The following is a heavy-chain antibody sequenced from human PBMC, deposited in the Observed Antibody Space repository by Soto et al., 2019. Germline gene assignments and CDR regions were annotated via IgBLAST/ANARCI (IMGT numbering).Heavy chain of an antibody. D-gene: IGHD1-26*01. CDR3: ARATGGASYYWGSYSDY. CDR2: VSGYNGNT. CDR1: GYTFTSYG. V-gene: IGHV1-18*01. J-gene: IGHJ4*02. Sequence: QVQLVQSGAEVKKPGASVKVSCKASGYTFTSYGISWVRQAPGQGLEWMGWVSGYNGNTNYAPKLQGTVTMPTDTPTSTADLELRRLRPGDTAVYYCARATGGASYYWGSYSDYWGQGPRVTVSS.